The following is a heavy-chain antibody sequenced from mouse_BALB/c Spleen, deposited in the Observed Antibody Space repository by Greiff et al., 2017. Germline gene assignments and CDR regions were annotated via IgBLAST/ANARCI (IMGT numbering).Heavy chain of an antibody. D-gene: IGHD2-3*01. CDR3: ARSSIYDGYYGWFAY. CDR2: ISYSGST. CDR1: GYSITSDYA. J-gene: IGHJ3*01. Sequence: EVHLVESGPGLVKPSQSLSLTCTVTGYSITSDYAWNWIRQFPGNKLEWMGYISYSGSTSYNPSLKSRISITRDTSKNQFFLQLNSVTTEDTATYYCARSSIYDGYYGWFAYWGQGTLVTVSA. V-gene: IGHV3-2*02.